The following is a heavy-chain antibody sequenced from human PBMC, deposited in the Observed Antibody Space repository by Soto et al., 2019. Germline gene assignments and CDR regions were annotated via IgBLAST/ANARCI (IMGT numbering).Heavy chain of an antibody. CDR3: ARDRDCSSTRCYRYYFDY. J-gene: IGHJ4*02. CDR1: GFTFSRYG. D-gene: IGHD2-2*01. Sequence: GGSLRLSCAASGFTFSRYGMHWVRQAPGKGLEWVAVIWHDGSNKNYAESVKGRFTISRDNSKNTLYLQMNSLRAEDTAVYYCARDRDCSSTRCYRYYFDYWGQGTLVTVSS. V-gene: IGHV3-33*01. CDR2: IWHDGSNK.